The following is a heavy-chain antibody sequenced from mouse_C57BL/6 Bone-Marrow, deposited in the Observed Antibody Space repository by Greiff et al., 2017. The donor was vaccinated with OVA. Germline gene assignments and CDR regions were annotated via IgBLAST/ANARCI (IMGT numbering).Heavy chain of an antibody. CDR1: DYTFTSYW. V-gene: IGHV1-55*01. CDR2: IYPGSGST. J-gene: IGHJ3*01. Sequence: QVQLQQPEAELVKPGASVKMSCKASDYTFTSYWITWVKQRPGQGLEWIGDIYPGSGSTNYNEKFKSKATLTVDTSSSTAYMQLSSLTSEDSAVYYCAREGLRLGFAYWGQGTLVTVSA. CDR3: AREGLRLGFAY. D-gene: IGHD2-4*01.